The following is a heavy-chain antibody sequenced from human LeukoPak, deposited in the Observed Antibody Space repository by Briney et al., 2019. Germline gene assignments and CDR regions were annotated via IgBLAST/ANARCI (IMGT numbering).Heavy chain of an antibody. CDR1: GFTFSSYG. Sequence: PGGSLRLSCAASGFTFSSYGMHWVRQAPGKGLEWVAVISYDGSNKYYADSVKGRFTISRDNSKNTLYLQMNSLRAEDTAVYYCAKSAYYDSSGYREFDYWGQGTLVTVSS. V-gene: IGHV3-30*18. CDR3: AKSAYYDSSGYREFDY. J-gene: IGHJ4*02. D-gene: IGHD3-22*01. CDR2: ISYDGSNK.